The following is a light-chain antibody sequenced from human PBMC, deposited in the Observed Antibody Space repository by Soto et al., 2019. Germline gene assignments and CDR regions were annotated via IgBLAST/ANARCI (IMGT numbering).Light chain of an antibody. CDR1: SSDDGAYDY. CDR3: SSFTTSTSYV. J-gene: IGLJ1*01. Sequence: QSALTQPASVSGSPGQSITISCTGTSSDDGAYDYVSWYQQHPGEVPKLMIFDVSDRPSGVSNRFSGSKSGNTASLTISGLQAEDEADYYCSSFTTSTSYVFGTGTKLTVL. CDR2: DVS. V-gene: IGLV2-14*03.